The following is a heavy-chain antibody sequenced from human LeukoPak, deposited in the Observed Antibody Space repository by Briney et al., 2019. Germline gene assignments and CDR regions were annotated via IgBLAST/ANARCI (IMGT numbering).Heavy chain of an antibody. CDR3: AKVGARWWLRN. CDR1: GFTFISYG. V-gene: IGHV3-23*01. D-gene: IGHD5-12*01. Sequence: PGGSLRLSSAPSGFTFISYGMSWVRQAPRRGVEWVSAISGSGGSRYYADSVKGGFTISRDTTKNTLYLQMNSLRAEDTAVYYCAKVGARWWLRNWGQGTLVTVSS. J-gene: IGHJ4*02. CDR2: ISGSGGSR.